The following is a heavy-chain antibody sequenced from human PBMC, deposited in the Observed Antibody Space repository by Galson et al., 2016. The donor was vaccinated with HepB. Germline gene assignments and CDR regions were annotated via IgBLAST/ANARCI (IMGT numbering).Heavy chain of an antibody. Sequence: SETLSLTCGVSGGSISRNNWWSWVRQPPGKGLEWIGEIFHNGNTNYNPSLKSRVTISVDKSKNQFSLKLSSVTAADTAVYYCARRMNYYDSGTYYYLFDYWGQGTLVTVSS. D-gene: IGHD3-22*01. CDR1: GGSISRNNW. V-gene: IGHV4-4*02. J-gene: IGHJ4*02. CDR3: ARRMNYYDSGTYYYLFDY. CDR2: IFHNGNT.